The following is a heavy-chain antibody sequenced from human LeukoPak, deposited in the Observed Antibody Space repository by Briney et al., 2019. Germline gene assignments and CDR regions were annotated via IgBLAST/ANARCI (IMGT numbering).Heavy chain of an antibody. Sequence: ASVKVSCKSSGYAFIGYYMHWVRQAPGQGLEWMGWISAYNGNTNYAQKLQGRVTMTTDTSTSTAYMELRSLRSDDTAVYYCARCGTMVRGVIIDYWGQGTLVTVSS. CDR2: ISAYNGNT. CDR1: GYAFIGYY. V-gene: IGHV1-18*04. J-gene: IGHJ4*02. CDR3: ARCGTMVRGVIIDY. D-gene: IGHD3-10*01.